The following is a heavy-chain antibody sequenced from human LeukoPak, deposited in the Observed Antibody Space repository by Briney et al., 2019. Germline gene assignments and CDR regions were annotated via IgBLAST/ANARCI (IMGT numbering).Heavy chain of an antibody. CDR2: ISGSGGST. J-gene: IGHJ1*01. V-gene: IGHV3-23*01. Sequence: PGGSLRLSCAASGLTFSSYAMSWVRQAPGKGLEWVSAISGSGGSTYYADSVKGRFTISRDNSKNTLYLQMNSLRAEDTAVYYCAKDWLRGITGTTAEYFQHWGQGTLVTVSS. D-gene: IGHD1-7*01. CDR3: AKDWLRGITGTTAEYFQH. CDR1: GLTFSSYA.